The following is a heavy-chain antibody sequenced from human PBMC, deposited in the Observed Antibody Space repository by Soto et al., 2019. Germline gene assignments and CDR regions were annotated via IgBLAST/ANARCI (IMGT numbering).Heavy chain of an antibody. D-gene: IGHD3-9*01. CDR1: GFTFSDYY. CDR3: ARYGPHYYILTGYYDDAFDI. J-gene: IGHJ3*02. V-gene: IGHV3-11*01. Sequence: QVQLVESGGGLVKPGGSMRLSCAASGFTFSDYYMSWIRQAPGKGLEWVSNISSSGSTIYYADSVKGRFTISMDNAKNSLYLQMNSLRAEDTAVYYCARYGPHYYILTGYYDDAFDIWGQGTMVTVSS. CDR2: ISSSGSTI.